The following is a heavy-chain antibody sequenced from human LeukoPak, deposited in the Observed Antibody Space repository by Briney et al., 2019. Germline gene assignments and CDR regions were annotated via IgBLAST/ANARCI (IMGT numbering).Heavy chain of an antibody. CDR3: KSGGAAPGSFDY. CDR1: GFTFSRYW. J-gene: IGHJ4*02. CDR2: IKYDGSED. D-gene: IGHD1-1*01. Sequence: GGSLRLSCAASGFTFSRYWMSWKRQAPGKGLEWVANIKYDGSEDYYVDSVKGRFTISRDNAKNTLYLQLNSLRVEDTAVYYCKSGGAAPGSFDYWGQGTLVTVSP. V-gene: IGHV3-7*01.